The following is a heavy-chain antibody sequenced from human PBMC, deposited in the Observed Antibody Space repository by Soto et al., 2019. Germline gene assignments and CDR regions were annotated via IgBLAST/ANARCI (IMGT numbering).Heavy chain of an antibody. Sequence: EVQLLQSGGDLVQPGGSLRVSCVASGFSFSNFAMSWVRQAPGKGLEWVSGIRGSGAESHYADSVRGRFTISRDNSKNTVYLVMHSLNVGDTAVYYCARSEGADGVVWFDTWGQGTLVTVSS. CDR2: IRGSGAES. CDR1: GFSFSNFA. J-gene: IGHJ5*02. D-gene: IGHD1-26*01. V-gene: IGHV3-23*01. CDR3: ARSEGADGVVWFDT.